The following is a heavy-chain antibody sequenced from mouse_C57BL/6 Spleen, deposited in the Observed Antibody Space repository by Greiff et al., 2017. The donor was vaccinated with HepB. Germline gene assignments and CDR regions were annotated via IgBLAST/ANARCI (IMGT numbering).Heavy chain of an antibody. V-gene: IGHV1-26*01. Sequence: EVQLQQSGPELVKPGASVKISCKASGYTFTDYYMNWVKQSHGKSLEWIGDINPNNGGTSYNQKFKGKATLTVDKSSSTAYMELSSLTSEDSAVYYCARRTTVVGGLDYWGQGTTLTVSS. D-gene: IGHD1-1*01. CDR2: INPNNGGT. CDR3: ARRTTVVGGLDY. CDR1: GYTFTDYY. J-gene: IGHJ2*01.